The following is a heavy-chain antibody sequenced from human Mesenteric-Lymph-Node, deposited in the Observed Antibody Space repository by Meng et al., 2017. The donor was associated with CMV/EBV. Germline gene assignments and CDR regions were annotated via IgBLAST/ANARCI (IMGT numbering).Heavy chain of an antibody. V-gene: IGHV1-8*02. CDR3: ARGWVQLWFSYYYYGMDV. D-gene: IGHD5-18*01. CDR2: INPNSGNT. CDR1: GYTFTGYY. J-gene: IGHJ6*02. Sequence: ASVKVSCKASGYTFTGYYMHWVRQAPGQGLEWMGWINPNSGNTGYAQKFQGRVTMTRNTSISTAYMELSSLRSEDTAVYYCARGWVQLWFSYYYYGMDVWGQGTTVTVSS.